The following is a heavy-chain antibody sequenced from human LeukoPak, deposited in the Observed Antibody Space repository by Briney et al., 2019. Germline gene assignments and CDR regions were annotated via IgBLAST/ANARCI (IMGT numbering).Heavy chain of an antibody. CDR3: ARGIAAAGTALDY. Sequence: GGSLRLSCAASGFTFSSYGMSWVRQAPGKGLEWVSAISGSGGSTYYADSVKGRFTISRENAKNSLYLQMNSLRAEDTAVYYCARGIAAAGTALDYWGQGTLVTVSS. D-gene: IGHD6-13*01. CDR2: ISGSGGST. V-gene: IGHV3-23*01. J-gene: IGHJ4*02. CDR1: GFTFSSYG.